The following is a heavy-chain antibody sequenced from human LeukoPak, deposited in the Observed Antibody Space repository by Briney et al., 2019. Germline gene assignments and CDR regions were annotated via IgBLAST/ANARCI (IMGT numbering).Heavy chain of an antibody. Sequence: ASVKVSCKASGYTFTSYAMHWVRQAPGQRLEWMGWINAGNGNTKYSQKFQGRVTITRDTSASTAYMELSSLRSEDTAVYYCARYPASNYAPYYYGMDVWVQGTTVTVSS. CDR1: GYTFTSYA. CDR2: INAGNGNT. V-gene: IGHV1-3*01. D-gene: IGHD4-11*01. J-gene: IGHJ6*02. CDR3: ARYPASNYAPYYYGMDV.